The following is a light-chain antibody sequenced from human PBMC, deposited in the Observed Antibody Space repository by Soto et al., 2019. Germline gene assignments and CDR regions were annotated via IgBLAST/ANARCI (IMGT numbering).Light chain of an antibody. CDR2: LNNDGSH. Sequence: QLVLTQSPSASASLGASVKLTCTLSSGHSSYAIAWHQMQPGKGPRYLMDLNNDGSHTKGDGIPDRFSGSSSGAERYLIISSPQSEDEADYYCQTWGTGFQVFGGGTKLTVL. CDR1: SGHSSYA. CDR3: QTWGTGFQV. J-gene: IGLJ2*01. V-gene: IGLV4-69*01.